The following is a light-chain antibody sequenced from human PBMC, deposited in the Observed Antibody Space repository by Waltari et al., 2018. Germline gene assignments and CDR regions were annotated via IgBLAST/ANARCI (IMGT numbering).Light chain of an antibody. V-gene: IGKV3-11*01. CDR1: RSVSSY. Sequence: EIVLTQSPATLSLSPGERATLPCRASRSVSSYLAWYQQKPGQAPRLLIYYSSNRATGIPARFSGSGSGTDFTLTISSLEPEDFAVYYCQQRSNWPPRYTFGQGTKLEIK. CDR2: YSS. CDR3: QQRSNWPPRYT. J-gene: IGKJ2*01.